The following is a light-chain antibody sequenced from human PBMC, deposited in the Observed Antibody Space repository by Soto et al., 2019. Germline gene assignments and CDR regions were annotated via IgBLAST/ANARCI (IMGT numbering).Light chain of an antibody. CDR2: AAS. CDR3: QQSFSTPPT. V-gene: IGKV1-39*01. J-gene: IGKJ2*01. Sequence: DIQMTQSPSSLSASVGDRVTITCRASQTLNSYLNWYQQKSPKAPKLLIYAASRLQSGVPSRFNGSGTTTDFTLTIASLQPEDFATYFWQQSFSTPPTFGQGTKL. CDR1: QTLNSY.